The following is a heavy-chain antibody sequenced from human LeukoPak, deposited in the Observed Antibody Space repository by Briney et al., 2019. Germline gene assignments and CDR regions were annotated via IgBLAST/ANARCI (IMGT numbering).Heavy chain of an antibody. Sequence: GGSLRLSCAASGFTVSSNYMSWVRQAPGKGLEWVSVIYSGGSTYYADSVKGRFTISRDNSKNTLYLQTNSLRAEDTAVYYCASTTPTYYYGMDVWGQGTTVTVSS. V-gene: IGHV3-53*01. D-gene: IGHD4-17*01. CDR2: IYSGGST. CDR3: ASTTPTYYYGMDV. CDR1: GFTVSSNY. J-gene: IGHJ6*02.